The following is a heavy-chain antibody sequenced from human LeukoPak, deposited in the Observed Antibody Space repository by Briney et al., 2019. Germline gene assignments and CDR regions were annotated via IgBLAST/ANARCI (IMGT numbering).Heavy chain of an antibody. Sequence: PSETLSLTCTVSGGSVSSGSYYWSWIRQPPGKGLEWIGYIYYSGSTNYNPSLKSRVTISVDTSKNQFSLKLSSVTAADTAVYYCARGSRGWLFTYFDYWGQGTLVTVSS. J-gene: IGHJ4*02. CDR1: GGSVSSGSYY. V-gene: IGHV4-61*01. CDR2: IYYSGST. D-gene: IGHD6-19*01. CDR3: ARGSRGWLFTYFDY.